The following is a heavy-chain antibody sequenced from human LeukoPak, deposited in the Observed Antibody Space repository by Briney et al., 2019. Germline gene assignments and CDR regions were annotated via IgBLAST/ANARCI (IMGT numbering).Heavy chain of an antibody. CDR1: GFTFSSYA. CDR3: AKVGDFWSTTNFDY. J-gene: IGHJ4*02. CDR2: ISGSGGST. D-gene: IGHD3-3*01. Sequence: GGSLRLSCAASGFTFSSYAMRWVRHARRRARVWGSSISGSGGSTYYADSVKGRFTISRDNSKNTLYLQMNSLRAEDTAVYYCAKVGDFWSTTNFDYWGQGTLVTVSS. V-gene: IGHV3-23*01.